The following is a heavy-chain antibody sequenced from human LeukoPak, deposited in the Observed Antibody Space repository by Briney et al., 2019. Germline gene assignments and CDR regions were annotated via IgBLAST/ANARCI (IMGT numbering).Heavy chain of an antibody. V-gene: IGHV4-39*07. J-gene: IGHJ5*02. CDR3: ARDSRSGWGDWFDP. D-gene: IGHD6-19*01. CDR1: GGSISSTIYY. Sequence: SETLSLTCTVSGGSISSTIYYWGWIRQPPGKGLEWIGSIYYRGSTYYNPSLKSRVAISVDTSKNQFSLKLSSVTAADTAVYYCARDSRSGWGDWFDPWGQGTLVTVSS. CDR2: IYYRGST.